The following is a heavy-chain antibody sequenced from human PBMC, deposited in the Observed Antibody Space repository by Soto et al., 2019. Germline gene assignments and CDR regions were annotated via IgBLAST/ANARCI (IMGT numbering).Heavy chain of an antibody. J-gene: IGHJ4*02. CDR2: SRGSDGST. CDR3: VKGNWGDY. V-gene: IGHV3-23*01. Sequence: EVQLLESGGGSVQPGGSLRLSCAASGFTFVTYDMTWVRQAPGKGLEWVSVSRGSDGSTYYADSVKGRFTISRDNSKNALYLRMTSLRVDDTAIYYCVKGNWGDYWGQGTLVTVSS. CDR1: GFTFVTYD. D-gene: IGHD7-27*01.